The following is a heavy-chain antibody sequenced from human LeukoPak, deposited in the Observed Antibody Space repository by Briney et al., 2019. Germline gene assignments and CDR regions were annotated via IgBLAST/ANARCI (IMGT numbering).Heavy chain of an antibody. V-gene: IGHV3-30*02. J-gene: IGHJ4*02. D-gene: IGHD3-9*01. CDR2: IRYDGSNK. CDR1: GFTFSSYG. CDR3: AKDRTYYDLLTGYSDFDY. Sequence: PGGSLRLSCAASGFTFSSYGMHWVRLPPGKGLEWVAFIRYDGSNKYYADSVKGRFTISRDNSKNTLYLQMNSLRAEDTAVYYCAKDRTYYDLLTGYSDFDYWGQGTLVTVSS.